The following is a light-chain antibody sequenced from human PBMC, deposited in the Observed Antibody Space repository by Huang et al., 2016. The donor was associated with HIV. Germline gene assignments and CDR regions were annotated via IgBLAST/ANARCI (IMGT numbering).Light chain of an antibody. Sequence: IVMTQSPATLSVSPGERVTLSCRANRRVSSNLAWYHQRPGQAPRLLIYGSSTRAPGIPARFSGSGSGTDFSLTISSLQSEDFALYYCHQYNNWLLSFGGGTRVDI. CDR1: RRVSSN. J-gene: IGKJ4*01. CDR3: HQYNNWLLS. CDR2: GSS. V-gene: IGKV3-15*01.